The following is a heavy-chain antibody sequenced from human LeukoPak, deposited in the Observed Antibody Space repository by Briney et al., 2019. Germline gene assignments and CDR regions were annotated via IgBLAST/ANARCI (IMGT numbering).Heavy chain of an antibody. CDR1: GFTFDDYA. CDR2: INGYGSTT. J-gene: IGHJ4*02. D-gene: IGHD4-17*01. CDR3: ARDEPTVTTGPPVGS. V-gene: IGHV3-74*01. Sequence: PGGSLRLSCAASGFTFDDYAMHWVRQAPGKGLEWVSCINGYGSTTNYADSVRGRFTISRDNAKNTLYLQMNSLRAEDTAVYYCARDEPTVTTGPPVGSWGQGTLVTVSS.